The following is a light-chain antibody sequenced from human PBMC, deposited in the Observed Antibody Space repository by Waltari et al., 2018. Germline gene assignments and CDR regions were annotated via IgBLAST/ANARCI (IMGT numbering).Light chain of an antibody. CDR2: DVI. V-gene: IGLV2-11*01. Sequence: QSALTQPRSVSGSPGQSVTFSCTGTSSDIGDYNSVSWYQQHPGKAPKLMIYDVIKRPSGVPDRFSGSKSVNTASLTISGLQAEDEADYYCCSYAGRYTPYVFGTGTKVTVL. CDR3: CSYAGRYTPYV. J-gene: IGLJ1*01. CDR1: SSDIGDYNS.